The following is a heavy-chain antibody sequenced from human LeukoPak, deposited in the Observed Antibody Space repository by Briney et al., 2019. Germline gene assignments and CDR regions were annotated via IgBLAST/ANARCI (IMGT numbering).Heavy chain of an antibody. CDR2: ISGSGGST. Sequence: GGSLRPSCAASGFTFSSYAMSWVRQAPGKGLEWVSAISGSGGSTYYADSVKGRFTISRDNSKNTLYLQMNSLRAEDTAVYYCAKSPLWIQLGDYWGQGTLVTVSS. V-gene: IGHV3-23*01. J-gene: IGHJ4*02. CDR3: AKSPLWIQLGDY. CDR1: GFTFSSYA. D-gene: IGHD5-18*01.